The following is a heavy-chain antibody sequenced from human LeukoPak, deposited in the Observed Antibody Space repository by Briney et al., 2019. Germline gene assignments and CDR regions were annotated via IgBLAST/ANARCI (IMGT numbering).Heavy chain of an antibody. CDR3: AKGLITMIVVPSY. Sequence: GGSLRHSCAASGFTFSSYGMHWVRQAPGKGLEWVAVISYDGSNKYYADSVKGRFTISRDNSKNTLHLQMNSLRAEDTAVYYCAKGLITMIVVPSYWGQGTLVTVSS. V-gene: IGHV3-30*18. J-gene: IGHJ4*02. D-gene: IGHD3-22*01. CDR2: ISYDGSNK. CDR1: GFTFSSYG.